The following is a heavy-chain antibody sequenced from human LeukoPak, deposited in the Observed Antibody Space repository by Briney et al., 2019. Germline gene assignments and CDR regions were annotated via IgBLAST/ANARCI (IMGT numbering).Heavy chain of an antibody. J-gene: IGHJ6*02. Sequence: GGSLRLSCAASGFTFSSYSMNWVRQAPGKGLEWVSYISSSSSTIYYADSVKGRFTISRDNSKNTLYLQMNSLRAEDTAVYYCVVGATSPVGYYGMDVWGQGTTVTVSS. V-gene: IGHV3-48*01. D-gene: IGHD1-26*01. CDR2: ISSSSSTI. CDR1: GFTFSSYS. CDR3: VVGATSPVGYYGMDV.